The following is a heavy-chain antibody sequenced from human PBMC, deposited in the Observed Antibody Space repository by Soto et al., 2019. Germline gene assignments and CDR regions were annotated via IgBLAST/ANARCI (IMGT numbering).Heavy chain of an antibody. Sequence: QLQLQESGPGLVKPSETLSLTCTVSGGSISSSSYYWGWIRQPPGKGLEWIGSIYYSGSTYYNPSLKSRVTISVDTSKNQFSLKLSSVTAADTAVYYCARGGSGSTDFDYWGQGTLVTVSS. V-gene: IGHV4-39*01. CDR1: GGSISSSSYY. D-gene: IGHD3-10*01. CDR2: IYYSGST. J-gene: IGHJ4*02. CDR3: ARGGSGSTDFDY.